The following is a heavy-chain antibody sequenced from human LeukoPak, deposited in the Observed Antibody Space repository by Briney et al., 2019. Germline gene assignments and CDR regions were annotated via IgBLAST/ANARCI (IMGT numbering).Heavy chain of an antibody. CDR3: ARDLQLLLDY. CDR1: GGTFSSYA. V-gene: IGHV1-69*04. D-gene: IGHD5-24*01. Sequence: ASVKVSCKASGGTFSSYAISWVRQAPGQGLEWMGRIIPIFGIANYAQKFQGRVTITADKSTSTAYMELSSLRSEDTAVYYCARDLQLLLDYWGQGTLVTVSA. CDR2: IIPIFGIA. J-gene: IGHJ4*02.